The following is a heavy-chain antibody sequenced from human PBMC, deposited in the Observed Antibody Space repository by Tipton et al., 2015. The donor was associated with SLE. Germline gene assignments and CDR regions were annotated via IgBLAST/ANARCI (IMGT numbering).Heavy chain of an antibody. Sequence: QLVQSGAEVKKPGESLRISCKGSGYTFTSYWIGWVRQMPGKGLEWMGIIYPGDSDTRYSPSFQGQVTISADKSITTVYLQWSSLKASDTAMYYCARRLGTGNYYRHFDSWGQGTLVTVSS. CDR1: GYTFTSYW. D-gene: IGHD3-10*01. J-gene: IGHJ4*02. V-gene: IGHV5-51*03. CDR3: ARRLGTGNYYRHFDS. CDR2: IYPGDSDT.